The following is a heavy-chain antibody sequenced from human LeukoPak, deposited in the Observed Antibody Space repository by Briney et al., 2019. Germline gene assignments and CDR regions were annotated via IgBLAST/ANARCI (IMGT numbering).Heavy chain of an antibody. D-gene: IGHD5-12*01. CDR2: IYTSGST. J-gene: IGHJ1*01. CDR3: ARGLEYFQH. Sequence: SQTLSLTCTVSGGSISRGSYYWSWIRQPAGKGLEWIGRIYTSGSTNYNPSLKSRVTISVDTSKNQFSLKLSSVTAADTAVYYCARGLEYFQHWGQGTLVTVSS. CDR1: GGSISRGSYY. V-gene: IGHV4-61*02.